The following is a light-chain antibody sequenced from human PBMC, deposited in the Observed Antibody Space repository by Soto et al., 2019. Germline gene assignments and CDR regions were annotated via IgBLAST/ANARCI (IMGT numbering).Light chain of an antibody. CDR1: QSVSSSY. CDR3: QQYGSSPKRT. V-gene: IGKV3-20*01. J-gene: IGKJ4*01. CDR2: GAS. Sequence: EIVLTQSPGTLSLSPGERATLSCRASQSVSSSYLAWYQQKPGQAPRLLIYGASSRATGIPDRFSGSGSGTDFTLTISRLEPEDCAVYYCQQYGSSPKRTFGGGTKVEIK.